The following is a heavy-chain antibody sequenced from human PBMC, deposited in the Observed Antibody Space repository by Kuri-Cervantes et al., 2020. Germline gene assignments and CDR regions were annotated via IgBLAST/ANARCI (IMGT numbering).Heavy chain of an antibody. CDR3: ASITMVRGSQGYFDY. CDR2: VNHSGST. J-gene: IGHJ4*02. CDR1: GESFSGYC. V-gene: IGHV4-34*01. D-gene: IGHD3-10*01. Sequence: SETLSLTCAVYGESFSGYCWNWIRQPPGKGLEWIGEVNHSGSTNYNPSLKSRVTISVDTSKNQFSLKLNSVTAADTAVYYCASITMVRGSQGYFDYWGQGTLVTVSS.